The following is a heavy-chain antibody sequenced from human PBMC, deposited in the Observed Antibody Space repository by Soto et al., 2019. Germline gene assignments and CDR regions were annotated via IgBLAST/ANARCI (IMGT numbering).Heavy chain of an antibody. CDR2: ISYDGSNK. D-gene: IGHD1-20*01. CDR1: GFTFKTYT. Sequence: WGSLRLSCAVSGFTFKTYTFHWGRQPPGKGLEWVAVISYDGSNKYYADSVKGRFTVSRDNSKSTLFLQMNSLTPEDTAVYYCARGSMYNWNQSPPDSWGQGTLVTVSS. J-gene: IGHJ4*02. CDR3: ARGSMYNWNQSPPDS. V-gene: IGHV3-30-3*01.